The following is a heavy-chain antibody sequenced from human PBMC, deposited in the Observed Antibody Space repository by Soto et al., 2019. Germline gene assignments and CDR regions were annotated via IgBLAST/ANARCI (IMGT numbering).Heavy chain of an antibody. Sequence: EVRLVESGGGLVQPGGSLRLSCAASGFPFSSHWMSWVRQAPGKGLEWLGNIHQGGSETHFADSVRGRFTISRDNAKNALFLQLNSLRAKDTAVYYCAQAMAYAFHIWGQGTVVTVSS. CDR2: IHQGGSET. D-gene: IGHD5-18*01. CDR3: AQAMAYAFHI. J-gene: IGHJ3*02. CDR1: GFPFSSHW. V-gene: IGHV3-7*01.